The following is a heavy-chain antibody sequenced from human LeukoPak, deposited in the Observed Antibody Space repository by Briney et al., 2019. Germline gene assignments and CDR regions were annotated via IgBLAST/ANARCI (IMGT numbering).Heavy chain of an antibody. V-gene: IGHV1-46*01. Sequence: ASVKVSCKASGYTFTSYFMHWVRQAPGQGLEWMGIISPSGGGTSYAQKFQDRVAMTRDTSTSTVYMQLSSLRSEDTAVYYCAREAYYYERSSRNPYFDYWGQGTLVTVSS. D-gene: IGHD3-22*01. CDR2: ISPSGGGT. CDR1: GYTFTSYF. CDR3: AREAYYYERSSRNPYFDY. J-gene: IGHJ4*02.